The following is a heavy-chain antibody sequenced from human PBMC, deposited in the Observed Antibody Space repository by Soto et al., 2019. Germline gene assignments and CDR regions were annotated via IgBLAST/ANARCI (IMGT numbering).Heavy chain of an antibody. Sequence: QVQLVESGGGVVQPGRSLRLSCAASGFTFSSYAMHWVRQAPGKGLEWVAVISYDGSNKYYADSVKGRFTISRDNSKNTLYLQMNSMRAEDTAVYYCARMYSSGWYDYGMDVWGQGTTVTVSS. J-gene: IGHJ6*02. CDR1: GFTFSSYA. CDR3: ARMYSSGWYDYGMDV. CDR2: ISYDGSNK. V-gene: IGHV3-30-3*01. D-gene: IGHD6-19*01.